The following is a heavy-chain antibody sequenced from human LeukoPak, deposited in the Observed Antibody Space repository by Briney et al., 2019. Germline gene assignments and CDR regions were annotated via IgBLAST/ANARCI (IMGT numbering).Heavy chain of an antibody. V-gene: IGHV4-59*01. CDR1: GGSISSYY. Sequence: PSETLSLTCTVSGGSISSYYWSWIRQPPGKGLEWIGYTYYSGSTNYNPSLKSRVTISVDTSKNQFSLKLGSVTAADTAVYYCARGSRGYSYGYDYWGQGTLVTVSS. CDR3: ARGSRGYSYGYDY. CDR2: TYYSGST. D-gene: IGHD5-18*01. J-gene: IGHJ4*02.